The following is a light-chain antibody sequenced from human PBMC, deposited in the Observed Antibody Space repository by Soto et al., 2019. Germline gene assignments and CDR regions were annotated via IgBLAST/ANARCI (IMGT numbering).Light chain of an antibody. J-gene: IGKJ2*01. V-gene: IGKV3-20*01. CDR2: GAS. CDR3: PQYGSSPYT. CDR1: QSVSSSY. Sequence: EIVLTQSPGTLSLSPGERATLSCRASQSVSSSYLAWYQQKPGQAPRLLIYGASSRATGIPDRFSGSGSGTDFTLTISRLEPEDFAVYYCPQYGSSPYTFGQGTKLELK.